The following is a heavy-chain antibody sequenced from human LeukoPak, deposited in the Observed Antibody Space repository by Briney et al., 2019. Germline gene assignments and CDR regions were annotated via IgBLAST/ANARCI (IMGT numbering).Heavy chain of an antibody. J-gene: IGHJ6*03. Sequence: SETLSLTCTVSGGSISSYYWSWIRQPPGKGLEWIGYIYYSGSTNYNPSLKSRVTISVDTSKNQFSLKLSSVTAADTAVYYCARVVAAAGTFYYYYMDVWGKGTTVTVSS. CDR2: IYYSGST. CDR3: ARVVAAAGTFYYYYMDV. CDR1: GGSISSYY. V-gene: IGHV4-59*01. D-gene: IGHD6-13*01.